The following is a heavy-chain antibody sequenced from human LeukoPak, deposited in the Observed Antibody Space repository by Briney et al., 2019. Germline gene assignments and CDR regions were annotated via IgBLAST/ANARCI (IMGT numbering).Heavy chain of an antibody. Sequence: GGSLRLSCAASGFTFSSYSMNWVRQAPGKGLEWVSSISSTGIYLDYADSVKGRFTISRDNAKNSLYLQMNSLRAEDTAVYYCARAAPTRTLIGSGADYWGQGTLVTVSS. J-gene: IGHJ4*02. CDR1: GFTFSSYS. CDR3: ARAAPTRTLIGSGADY. D-gene: IGHD3-22*01. V-gene: IGHV3-21*01. CDR2: ISSTGIYL.